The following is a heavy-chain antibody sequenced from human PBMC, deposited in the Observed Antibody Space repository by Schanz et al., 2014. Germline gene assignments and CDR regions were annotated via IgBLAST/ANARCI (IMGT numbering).Heavy chain of an antibody. V-gene: IGHV3-7*01. J-gene: IGHJ6*03. CDR2: IKQEGDEK. Sequence: VHLVESGGGVVQPGRSLRLSCTGSRFTISRNPIHWVRQAPGKGLEWVASIKQEGDEKNYVDSVKGRFTISRDNAKNSLFLQMNSLRADDTAVYYCVRDRGFCANDICWLRYYMDVWGNGTTVTVSS. CDR3: VRDRGFCANDICWLRYYMDV. D-gene: IGHD2-8*01. CDR1: RFTISRNP.